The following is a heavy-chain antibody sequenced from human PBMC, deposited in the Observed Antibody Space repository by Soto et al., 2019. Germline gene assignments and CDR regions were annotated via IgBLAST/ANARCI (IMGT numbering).Heavy chain of an antibody. J-gene: IGHJ3*02. CDR2: IYYSGST. V-gene: IGHV4-59*01. CDR1: GGSISSYY. CDR3: AREFRGYYDPGAFDI. D-gene: IGHD3-22*01. Sequence: PSETLSLTCTVSGGSISSYYWSWIRQPPGKGLKWVGYIYYSGSTNYNPSLKSRVTISVDTSKNQFSLKLSSVTAADTAVYYCAREFRGYYDPGAFDIWGQGTMVTVSS.